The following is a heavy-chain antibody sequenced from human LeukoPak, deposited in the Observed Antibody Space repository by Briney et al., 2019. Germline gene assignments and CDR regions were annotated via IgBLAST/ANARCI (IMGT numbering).Heavy chain of an antibody. CDR1: GGAFSSYA. J-gene: IGHJ4*02. D-gene: IGHD3-10*01. CDR2: IIPILGIA. CDR3: ERELLTTGYYFDY. Sequence: ASVKVSFKASGGAFSSYAISWVRQGPGQGLEWMGRIIPILGIATYPQKFQGRVPFTADKSTSTAYLELRILRFEATAGFYCERELLTTGYYFDYWGQGTLVTVSS. V-gene: IGHV1-69*04.